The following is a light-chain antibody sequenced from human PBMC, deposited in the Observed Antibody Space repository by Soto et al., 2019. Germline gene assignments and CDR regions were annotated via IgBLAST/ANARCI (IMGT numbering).Light chain of an antibody. Sequence: EIVMTQSPVTLSVSPGERATLSCRASQSVSSNLAWYQQKPGQAPRLLIYGASTRATGIPARFGGSGSGTEFTLTISSVQAEDFAVYYLQHYHTWPYTFGQGTKLEIK. CDR3: QHYHTWPYT. CDR2: GAS. V-gene: IGKV3-15*01. J-gene: IGKJ2*01. CDR1: QSVSSN.